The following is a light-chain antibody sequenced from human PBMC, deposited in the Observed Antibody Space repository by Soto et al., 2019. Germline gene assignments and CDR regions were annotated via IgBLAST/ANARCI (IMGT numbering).Light chain of an antibody. CDR3: QQYIRYPLT. V-gene: IGKV1-5*03. CDR1: QSISSW. J-gene: IGKJ5*01. CDR2: KAS. Sequence: DIQMTQSPSTLSASVGDRVTITCRASQSISSWLAWYQQKPEKAPNLLIYKASSLESGAPSRFSATGSGTEFTLTISTLQPDDFATYYCQQYIRYPLTFGQGTRLEI.